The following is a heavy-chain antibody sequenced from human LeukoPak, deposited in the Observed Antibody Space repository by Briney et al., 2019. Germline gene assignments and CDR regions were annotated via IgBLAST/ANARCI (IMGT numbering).Heavy chain of an antibody. V-gene: IGHV4-39*01. J-gene: IGHJ4*02. CDR1: GGSIHSYY. D-gene: IGHD3-22*01. CDR3: AITYYYDSSLFDY. Sequence: SGTLSLPFTVSGGSIHSYYWGWVRQPPGKGVGWIGSIYYSGSTYYNPSLKSRVTISVDTSKNQFSLKLSSVTAADTAVYYCAITYYYDSSLFDYWGQGTLVTVSS. CDR2: IYYSGST.